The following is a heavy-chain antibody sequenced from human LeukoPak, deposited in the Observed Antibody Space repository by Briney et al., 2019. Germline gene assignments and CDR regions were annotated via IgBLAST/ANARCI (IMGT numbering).Heavy chain of an antibody. CDR1: GFSFGNYA. CDR3: ARGQYTNGWYFFDN. Sequence: GGSLRLSCVGSGFSFGNYAIHWVRQAPGKGLESVSYITSNGDYTHYADSVKGRFIISRDNSKNTLYLQMGSLRTEGMAVYYCARGQYTNGWYFFDNWGQGALVTVSS. J-gene: IGHJ4*02. V-gene: IGHV3-64*02. D-gene: IGHD6-19*01. CDR2: ITSNGDYT.